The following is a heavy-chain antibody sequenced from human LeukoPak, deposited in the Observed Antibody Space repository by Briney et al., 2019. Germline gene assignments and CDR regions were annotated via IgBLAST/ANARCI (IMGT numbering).Heavy chain of an antibody. CDR2: IYSDGST. CDR1: GFSVISNY. J-gene: IGHJ4*02. V-gene: IGHV3-53*01. CDR3: ARATLDN. Sequence: GGSLRLSCAATGFSVISNYISWVRQAPGKGLEWVSVIYSDGSTKYADSVKARFTISRDNYKNTVYLQMNSLRVEDTAVYYCARATLDNWGQGTLVTVSS.